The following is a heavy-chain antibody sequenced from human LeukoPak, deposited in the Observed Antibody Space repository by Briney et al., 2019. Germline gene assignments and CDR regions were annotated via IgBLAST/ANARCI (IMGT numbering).Heavy chain of an antibody. V-gene: IGHV3-9*01. J-gene: IGHJ4*02. D-gene: IGHD2-2*01. Sequence: GRSLRLSCTASGFTFDDYAMYWVRQAPGKGLEWVSGISWNSGTLDYADSVKGRFTISRDNAKNSLYLQMDSLRDEDTAVYYCARGAQIVVAPAAQARPGPSGVDHWGQGILVTVSS. CDR3: ARGAQIVVAPAAQARPGPSGVDH. CDR1: GFTFDDYA. CDR2: ISWNSGTL.